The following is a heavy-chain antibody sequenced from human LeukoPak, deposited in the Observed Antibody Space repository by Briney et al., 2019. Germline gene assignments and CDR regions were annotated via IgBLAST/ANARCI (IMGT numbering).Heavy chain of an antibody. V-gene: IGHV3-11*04. CDR3: ARPRTGTRYAAFDI. Sequence: GGSLRLSCAASGFTFSDYYMSWIRQGPGKGLEWVSYISSSGTTIYYADSVKGRFTISRDNAKNSLYLQMNSLRAEDTAVYYCARPRTGTRYAAFDIWGQGTMVTVSS. CDR1: GFTFSDYY. J-gene: IGHJ3*02. D-gene: IGHD1-7*01. CDR2: ISSSGTTI.